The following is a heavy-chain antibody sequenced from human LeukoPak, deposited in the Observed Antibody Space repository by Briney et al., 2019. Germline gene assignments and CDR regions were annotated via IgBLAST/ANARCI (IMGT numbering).Heavy chain of an antibody. CDR2: MNPTSGYT. CDR3: ARMRGYSLGYWYLDV. CDR1: GYTFTSHD. D-gene: IGHD5-18*01. J-gene: IGHJ2*01. Sequence: EAPVKVSCKAAGYTFTSHDINWVRQAAGQGLEWMGWMNPTSGYTGYAQKFQGRITLTRDTSISTAYMELSSLRSDDTAVYYCARMRGYSLGYWYLDVWGRGTLVSVSS. V-gene: IGHV1-8*01.